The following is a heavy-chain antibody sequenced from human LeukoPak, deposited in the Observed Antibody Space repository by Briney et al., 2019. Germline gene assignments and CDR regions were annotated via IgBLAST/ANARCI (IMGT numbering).Heavy chain of an antibody. J-gene: IGHJ6*02. CDR1: GFTFSSYS. CDR3: ARSGLLWFGETMGYYYYYGMDV. D-gene: IGHD3-10*01. V-gene: IGHV3-21*01. CDR2: ISSSSSYI. Sequence: PGGSLRLSCAASGFTFSSYSMNWVRQAPGKGLEWVSSISSSSSYIYYADSVKGRFTISRDNAKNSLYLQMNSLRAEDTAVYYCARSGLLWFGETMGYYYYYGMDVWGQGTTVTVSS.